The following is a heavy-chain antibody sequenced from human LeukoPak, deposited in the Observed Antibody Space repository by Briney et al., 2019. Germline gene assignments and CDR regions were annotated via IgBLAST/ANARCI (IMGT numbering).Heavy chain of an antibody. CDR1: GGSFSGYY. V-gene: IGHV4-34*01. CDR2: INHSGST. CDR3: ARGRMGSADSSCYYYFDY. D-gene: IGHD3-22*01. J-gene: IGHJ4*02. Sequence: SETLSLTCAVYGGSFSGYYWSWIRQPPGKGLEWIGEINHSGSTNYNPSLKSRVTVSVDTSKNQFSLKLSSVTAADTAVYYCARGRMGSADSSCYYYFDYWGQGTLVTVSS.